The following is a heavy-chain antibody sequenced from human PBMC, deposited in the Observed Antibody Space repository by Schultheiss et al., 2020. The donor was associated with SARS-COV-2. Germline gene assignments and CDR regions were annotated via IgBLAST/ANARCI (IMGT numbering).Heavy chain of an antibody. J-gene: IGHJ4*02. CDR1: GYSISSAYY. V-gene: IGHV4-38-2*01. D-gene: IGHD3-3*01. Sequence: SETLSLTCAVSGYSISSAYYWGWIRQPPGKGLEWIGSIYHSGSTYYNPSLKSRVTISVDTSKNQFSLNLSSVTAADTAIYYCARGPYYDFWSGYSNTYYFDFWGQGTLVTVSS. CDR3: ARGPYYDFWSGYSNTYYFDF. CDR2: IYHSGST.